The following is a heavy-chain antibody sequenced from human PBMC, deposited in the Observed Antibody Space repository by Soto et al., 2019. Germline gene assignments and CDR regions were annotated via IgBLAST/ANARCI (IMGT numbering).Heavy chain of an antibody. J-gene: IGHJ4*02. Sequence: QVQLVESGGGVVQPGRSLRLSCAASGFTFSSYGMHWVRQAPGKGLEWVAVISYDGSNKYYADSVKGRFTISRDNSKNTLYLQMNSLRAEDTAVYYCAKDRGSVLKRGYSGYDPMGYWGQGTLVTVSS. CDR2: ISYDGSNK. CDR1: GFTFSSYG. CDR3: AKDRGSVLKRGYSGYDPMGY. V-gene: IGHV3-30*18. D-gene: IGHD5-12*01.